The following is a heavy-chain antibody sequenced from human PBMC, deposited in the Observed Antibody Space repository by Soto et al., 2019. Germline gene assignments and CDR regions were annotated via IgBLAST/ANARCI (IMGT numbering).Heavy chain of an antibody. J-gene: IGHJ4*02. CDR1: GFTFSSYS. CDR2: ISSSSSYI. Sequence: GGSLRLSCSAYGFTFSSYSMNWVRQAPGKGLEWVSSISSSSSYIYYADSVKGRFTISRDNAKNSLYLQMNSLRAEDTAVYYCASDYCSSTSCHLQYYFDYWGQGTLVTVSS. CDR3: ASDYCSSTSCHLQYYFDY. V-gene: IGHV3-21*01. D-gene: IGHD2-2*01.